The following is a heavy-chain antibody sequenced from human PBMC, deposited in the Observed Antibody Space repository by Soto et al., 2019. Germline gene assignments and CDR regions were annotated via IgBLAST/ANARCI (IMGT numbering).Heavy chain of an antibody. CDR1: GGTFGTYD. Sequence: QVQLVQSGAEVKKPGSSVKVSCKASGGTFGTYDISWVRQAPGQGLEWMGGIIPLFGTANYAQKFQGRVTSTADKSTTTAYMELSRLRSEASAIYYCARRHFYYGMDVWGQGTTVTVSS. V-gene: IGHV1-69*06. J-gene: IGHJ6*02. CDR3: ARRHFYYGMDV. CDR2: IIPLFGTA.